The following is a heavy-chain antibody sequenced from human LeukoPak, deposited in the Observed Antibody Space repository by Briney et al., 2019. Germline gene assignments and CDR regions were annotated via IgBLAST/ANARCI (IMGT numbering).Heavy chain of an antibody. D-gene: IGHD3-10*01. CDR1: GFTFSSYG. V-gene: IGHV3-30*02. Sequence: GGSLRLSCAASGFTFSSYGMRWVRQAPGKGLEWVAFIRYDGSNKYYADSVKGRFTISRDNSKNTLYLQMNSLRAEDTAVYYCAKDLERFGELLQFDYWGQGTLVTVSS. J-gene: IGHJ4*02. CDR2: IRYDGSNK. CDR3: AKDLERFGELLQFDY.